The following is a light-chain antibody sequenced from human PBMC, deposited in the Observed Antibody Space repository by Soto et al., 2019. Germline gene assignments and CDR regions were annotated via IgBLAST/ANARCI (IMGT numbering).Light chain of an antibody. CDR3: QSYDISLHNYV. Sequence: QSVLTQPPSVSGAPGQRGSISCTGSTSNIGAPYDVHWYQHLPGTAPKLLIYGDNNRPSGVPDRFSGSKSGTSASLAITRLKAEDEAAYYCQSYDISLHNYVFGTGTKVTVL. V-gene: IGLV1-40*01. J-gene: IGLJ1*01. CDR2: GDN. CDR1: TSNIGAPYD.